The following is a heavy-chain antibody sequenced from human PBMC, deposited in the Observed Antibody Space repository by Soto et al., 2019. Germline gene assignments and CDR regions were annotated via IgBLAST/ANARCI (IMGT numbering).Heavy chain of an antibody. CDR1: GYSFTNYF. CDR2: INADNTNT. V-gene: IGHV1-3*01. CDR3: ARDGGRWFGELLPLDY. J-gene: IGHJ4*02. Sequence: ASVKVSCKASGYSFTNYFIHWVRQAPGEGLEWMGWINADNTNTKYSQKFQGRVTITRDTSTSTAYMELRSLRSDDTAVYYCARDGGRWFGELLPLDYWAQGTLVTGSS. D-gene: IGHD3-10*01.